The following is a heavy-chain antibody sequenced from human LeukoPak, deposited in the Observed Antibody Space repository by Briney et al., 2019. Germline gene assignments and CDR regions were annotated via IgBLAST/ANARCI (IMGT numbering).Heavy chain of an antibody. CDR2: IIPILGIA. CDR3: ASAREVSEGYFDY. Sequence: SVKVSCKASGGTFSSYAISWVRQAPGQGLEWMGRIIPILGIANYAQKFQGRVTITADKSTSTAYMELSSLSSQDTAIYYCASAREVSEGYFDYWGQGTLVTVSS. V-gene: IGHV1-69*04. CDR1: GGTFSSYA. J-gene: IGHJ4*02.